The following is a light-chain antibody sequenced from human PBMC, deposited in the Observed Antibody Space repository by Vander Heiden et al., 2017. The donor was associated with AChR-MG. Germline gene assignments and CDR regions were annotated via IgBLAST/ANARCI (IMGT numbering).Light chain of an antibody. CDR1: SSKIGAGYD. CDR2: GNS. CDR3: QSYDSSLSGL. V-gene: IGLV1-40*01. Sequence: QSVLPQPPSVSGAPGQRVTISCTGGSSKIGAGYDVHWYQQLPGTAPKLLIYGNSTRPSGVPDRFSGSKSGTSASLAITGLQAEDEADYYCQSYDSSLSGLFGGGTKLTVL. J-gene: IGLJ2*01.